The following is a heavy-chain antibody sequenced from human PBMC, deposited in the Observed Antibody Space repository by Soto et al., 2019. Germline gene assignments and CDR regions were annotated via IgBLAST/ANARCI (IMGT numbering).Heavy chain of an antibody. V-gene: IGHV1-69*04. CDR2: IIPIIGII. D-gene: IGHD4-4*01. J-gene: IGHJ5*02. Sequence: SSLKVSCKASGGAFSRYTITWVRQTPGQGLEWMGRIIPIIGIINYAQKFQGRVTISADKFTGTAYMELTGLRSDDTAVYYCAGDPDSHYNDSHASSYPWGQGTLVTVSS. CDR3: AGDPDSHYNDSHASSYP. CDR1: GGAFSRYT.